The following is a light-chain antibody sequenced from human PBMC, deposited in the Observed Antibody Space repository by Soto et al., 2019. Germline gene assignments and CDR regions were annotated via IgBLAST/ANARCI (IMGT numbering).Light chain of an antibody. Sequence: QSVLTQPASVSGSLGQSITISCTGTSSDVGSYNLVSWYRQHPGKAPKLMIYDVSERPSGVSNRFSGSKSGNTASLTISGLQAEDEADYYCCSYAASSTVYRVFGGGTKLTVL. J-gene: IGLJ3*02. V-gene: IGLV2-23*02. CDR2: DVS. CDR3: CSYAASSTVYRV. CDR1: SSDVGSYNL.